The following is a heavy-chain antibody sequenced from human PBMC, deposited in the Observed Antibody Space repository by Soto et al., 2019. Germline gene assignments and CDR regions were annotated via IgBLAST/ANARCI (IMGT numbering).Heavy chain of an antibody. Sequence: SETLSLTCAVYGGSFSGYYWSWLRQPPGKGLEWIGEINHSGSTNYNPSLKSRVTISVDTSKNQFSLKLSSVTAADTAVYYCARARSVWYYDISGFDPWGQGTLVTVSS. V-gene: IGHV4-34*01. CDR1: GGSFSGYY. CDR3: ARARSVWYYDISGFDP. D-gene: IGHD3-9*01. J-gene: IGHJ5*02. CDR2: INHSGST.